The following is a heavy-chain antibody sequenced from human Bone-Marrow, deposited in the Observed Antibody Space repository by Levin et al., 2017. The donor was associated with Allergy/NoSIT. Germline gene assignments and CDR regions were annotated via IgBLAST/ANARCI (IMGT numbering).Heavy chain of an antibody. CDR3: SKEDWSDGPVLYFNY. D-gene: IGHD1-1*01. Sequence: GGSLRLSCVGRGFTFNIEAMSWVRQAPGKGLEWVASSGSSTLYADSVRGRFTISSDDSKNTVFLQMVSLRPEDTAVYYCSKEDWSDGPVLYFNYWGQGSLVTVSS. V-gene: IGHV3-23*05. J-gene: IGHJ4*02. CDR1: GFTFNIEA. CDR2: SGSST.